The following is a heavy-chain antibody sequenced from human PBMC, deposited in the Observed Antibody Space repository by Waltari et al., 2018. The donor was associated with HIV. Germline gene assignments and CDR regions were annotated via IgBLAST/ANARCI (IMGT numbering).Heavy chain of an antibody. CDR1: VFTFTDAR. Sequence: EVKLVESGGDLVKPSESLRLSCAASVFTFTDARIYWFRQAPGMGLEWVGRIKGKTDGETTYYASPVKGRFTFSRDDSKKTVYLQMNSLKTEDTGVYYCTTGVKRGYTYGYVGYWGQGTLVTVSS. D-gene: IGHD5-18*01. V-gene: IGHV3-15*01. CDR2: IKGKTDGETT. J-gene: IGHJ4*02. CDR3: TTGVKRGYTYGYVGY.